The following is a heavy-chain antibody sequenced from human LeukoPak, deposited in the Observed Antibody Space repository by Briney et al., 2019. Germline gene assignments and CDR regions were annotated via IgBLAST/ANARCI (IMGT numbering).Heavy chain of an antibody. CDR3: ARDQDRWEFPHWFDP. J-gene: IGHJ5*02. CDR2: ITSSSSTI. CDR1: GFTFSTYN. V-gene: IGHV3-48*01. D-gene: IGHD1-26*01. Sequence: SGGSLRLSCAASGFTFSTYNMNWVRQAPGKGLEWVSYITSSSSTIYYADSVKGRFTISRDNAKNSLYLQMNSLRAEDTAVYYCARDQDRWEFPHWFDPWGQGTLVTVSS.